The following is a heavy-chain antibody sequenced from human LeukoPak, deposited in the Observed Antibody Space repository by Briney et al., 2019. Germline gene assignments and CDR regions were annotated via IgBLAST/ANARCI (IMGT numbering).Heavy chain of an antibody. CDR3: AKDKTI. D-gene: IGHD1-1*01. J-gene: IGHJ4*02. CDR2: IYYSGST. CDR1: GGSIGCYY. Sequence: SSAPLSLTCTFCGGSIGCYYWCWSRHPRGGGVGWIGNIYYSGSTNYNPSLKSRVTISVDTSKNHFSLKLSSVAAAGTAVYYCAKDKTIWGQGTLVTVSS. V-gene: IGHV4-59*12.